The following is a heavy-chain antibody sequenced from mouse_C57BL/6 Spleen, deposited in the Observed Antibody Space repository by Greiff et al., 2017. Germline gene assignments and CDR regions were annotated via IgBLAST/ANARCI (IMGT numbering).Heavy chain of an antibody. CDR2: INPNNGGT. D-gene: IGHD2-3*01. V-gene: IGHV1-26*01. CDR3: ARERLLRAY. CDR1: GYTFTDYY. J-gene: IGHJ3*01. Sequence: VQLQQSGPALVKPGASVKISCKASGYTFTDYYMDWVKQSHGKSLEWIGDINPNNGGTSYNQKFKGKATLTVDKSSSTAYMEIRSLTSDDSASDYCARERLLRAYWGQGTRVTVSA.